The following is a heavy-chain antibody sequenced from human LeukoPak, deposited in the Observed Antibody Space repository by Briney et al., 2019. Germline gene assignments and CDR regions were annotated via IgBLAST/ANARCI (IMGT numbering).Heavy chain of an antibody. CDR1: GGSISSYY. D-gene: IGHD3-9*01. CDR3: ARDGLPYDILTPAGWFDP. J-gene: IGHJ5*02. Sequence: SETLSLTCTVSGGSISSYYWSWIRQPPGKGLEWIGYIYYSGSTNYNPSLKSRVTISVDTSKTQFSLKLSSVTAADTAVYYCARDGLPYDILTPAGWFDPWGQGTLVTVSS. CDR2: IYYSGST. V-gene: IGHV4-59*01.